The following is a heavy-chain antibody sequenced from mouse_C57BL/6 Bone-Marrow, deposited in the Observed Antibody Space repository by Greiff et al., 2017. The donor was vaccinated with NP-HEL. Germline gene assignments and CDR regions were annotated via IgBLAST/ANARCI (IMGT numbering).Heavy chain of an antibody. J-gene: IGHJ3*01. V-gene: IGHV1-39*01. CDR2: INPNYGTT. D-gene: IGHD1-1*01. Sequence: VQLQQSGPELVKPGASFPLSFPSSGYSFTDYNMNWVKQSNGKSLEWIGVINPNYGTTRYKQKFKGKATLTVDQSSSTAYMPLNSLTSEDSAVYYCARRGDYCSLFAYWGQGTLVTVSA. CDR1: GYSFTDYN. CDR3: ARRGDYCSLFAY.